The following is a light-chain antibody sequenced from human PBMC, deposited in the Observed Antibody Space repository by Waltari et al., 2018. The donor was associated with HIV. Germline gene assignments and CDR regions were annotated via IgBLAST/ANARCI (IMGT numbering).Light chain of an antibody. V-gene: IGKV4-1*01. Sequence: DIVMTQSPESLPVSLGERPSINCKSSQSLLSTSNNQNFLAWYQQKPGQPPKLLIYWAFTRESGVPDRFSGSGSGTDFTLTISGLQADDVAIYYCQQYYTTPLTFGGGTKVEI. CDR3: QQYYTTPLT. J-gene: IGKJ4*01. CDR2: WAF. CDR1: QSLLSTSNNQNF.